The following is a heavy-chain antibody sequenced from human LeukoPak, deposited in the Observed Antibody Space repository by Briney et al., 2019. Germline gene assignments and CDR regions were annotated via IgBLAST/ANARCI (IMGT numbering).Heavy chain of an antibody. Sequence: GGSLRLSCAPSGFTFSGYAMSWVRLAPGKGVEWVLAITAGGDDTYYADSVKGRFTISRDNLKNMVFLQMNSLRAEDTAIYYCAKSHASIWNVYDFWGQGTLVTVSS. J-gene: IGHJ4*02. CDR2: ITAGGDDT. CDR3: AKSHASIWNVYDF. V-gene: IGHV3-23*01. CDR1: GFTFSGYA. D-gene: IGHD1-1*01.